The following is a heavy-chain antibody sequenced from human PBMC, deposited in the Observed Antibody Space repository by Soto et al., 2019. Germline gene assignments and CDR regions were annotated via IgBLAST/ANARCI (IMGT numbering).Heavy chain of an antibody. D-gene: IGHD5-12*01. CDR3: ARGVLVAKISYYYMDV. Sequence: SETLSLTCAVYGGSFSGYYWSWIRQPPGKGLEWIGEINHSGSTNYNPSLKSRVTISVDTSKNQFSLKLSSVTAADTAVYYCARGVLVAKISYYYMDVWGKGTTVTVSS. CDR1: GGSFSGYY. J-gene: IGHJ6*03. CDR2: INHSGST. V-gene: IGHV4-34*01.